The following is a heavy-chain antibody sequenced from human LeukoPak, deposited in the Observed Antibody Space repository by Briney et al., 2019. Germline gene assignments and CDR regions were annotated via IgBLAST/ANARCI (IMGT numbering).Heavy chain of an antibody. V-gene: IGHV3-66*01. CDR1: GFTVSSNY. CDR3: ARDRDSYGKYGTDV. D-gene: IGHD5-18*01. CDR2: IYSGGST. J-gene: IGHJ6*02. Sequence: PGGSLRLSCAASGFTVSSNYMNWVRQAPGKGLEWVSVIYSGGSTYYADSVKGRFTISRDNSKNTLYLQMNSLRAEDRAVYYCARDRDSYGKYGTDVSGQGTTVTVSS.